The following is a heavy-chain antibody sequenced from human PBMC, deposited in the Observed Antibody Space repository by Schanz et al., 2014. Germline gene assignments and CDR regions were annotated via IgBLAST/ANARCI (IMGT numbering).Heavy chain of an antibody. D-gene: IGHD5-18*01. CDR3: AKDAENTAMITDYFDY. J-gene: IGHJ4*02. CDR2: ISGSGGST. Sequence: EVQLVESGGGLVQPGGSLRLSCAASGFAFSSYGMNWLRQAPGKGLEWVSAISGSGGSTYYTDSVKGRFTISRDNSKSTLYLQMNSLRAEDTAVYYCAKDAENTAMITDYFDYWGQGTLVTVSS. V-gene: IGHV3-23*04. CDR1: GFAFSSYG.